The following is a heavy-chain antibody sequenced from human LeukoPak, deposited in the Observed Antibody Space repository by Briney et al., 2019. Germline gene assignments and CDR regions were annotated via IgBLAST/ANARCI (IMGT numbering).Heavy chain of an antibody. CDR2: ISEDGGST. J-gene: IGHJ6*02. V-gene: IGHV3-43*02. CDR3: AKSIAAAGYYYYGMDV. D-gene: IGHD6-13*01. CDR1: GLTFDDYA. Sequence: GGSLRLSCAASGLTFDDYAMHWVRQAPGKGLEWVSLISEDGGSTYYADSVKGRFTISRDNSNNSLYLQMNSLRLEDTALYYCAKSIAAAGYYYYGMDVWGQGTTVTASS.